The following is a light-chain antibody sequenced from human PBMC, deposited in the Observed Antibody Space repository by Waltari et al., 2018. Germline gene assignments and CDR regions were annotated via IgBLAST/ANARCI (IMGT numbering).Light chain of an antibody. CDR1: HNVLYRSNNQNY. J-gene: IGKJ2*01. CDR2: WTS. CDR3: QQYYTSPHT. Sequence: FVMTQSPDLLAVSLGERATFNCKSSHNVLYRSNNQNYLAWYQHKPGQPPRLLIYWTSTREAGIPDRFSGSGSGTDFTLTISSLEPEDLAVYYCQQYYTSPHTFGQGTKLEIK. V-gene: IGKV4-1*01.